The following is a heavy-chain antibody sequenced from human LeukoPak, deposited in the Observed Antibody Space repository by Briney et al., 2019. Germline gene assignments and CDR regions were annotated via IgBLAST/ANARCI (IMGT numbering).Heavy chain of an antibody. Sequence: GGSLRLYCAASGFTFSSYSTNWVRQAPGKGLEWVSSISSSSSYIYYADSVKGRFTISRDNAKNSLYLQMNSLRAEDTAVYYCARAGLLWFGEPYYFDYWGQGTLVTVSS. J-gene: IGHJ4*02. D-gene: IGHD3-10*01. CDR1: GFTFSSYS. CDR2: ISSSSSYI. V-gene: IGHV3-21*01. CDR3: ARAGLLWFGEPYYFDY.